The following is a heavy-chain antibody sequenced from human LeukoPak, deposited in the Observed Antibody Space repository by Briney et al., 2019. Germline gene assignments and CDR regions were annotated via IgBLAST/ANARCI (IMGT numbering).Heavy chain of an antibody. CDR3: ARDLSYYDSSGYSY. D-gene: IGHD3-22*01. Sequence: GGSLRLSCAASGFTFSSYSMNWVRQAPGKGLEGVSSISSSSSYIYYADSVKGRFTISRDNAKNSLYLQMNSLRAEDTAVYYCARDLSYYDSSGYSYWGQGTLVTVSS. V-gene: IGHV3-21*01. CDR1: GFTFSSYS. CDR2: ISSSSSYI. J-gene: IGHJ4*02.